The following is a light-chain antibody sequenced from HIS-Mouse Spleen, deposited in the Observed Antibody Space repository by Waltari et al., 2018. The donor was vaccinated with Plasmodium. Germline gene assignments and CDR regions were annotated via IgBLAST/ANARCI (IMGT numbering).Light chain of an antibody. CDR2: WAS. V-gene: IGKV4-1*01. Sequence: DIVMTQPPDSLAVSLGERATINCKSSQSVLYSSNNKNYLAWYQQKPGQPPKLLIYWASTRESGVPDRFSGSGSGTDFTRTISSLQAEDVAVYYCQQYYSTPYTFGQGTKLEIK. CDR1: QSVLYSSNNKNY. J-gene: IGKJ2*01. CDR3: QQYYSTPYT.